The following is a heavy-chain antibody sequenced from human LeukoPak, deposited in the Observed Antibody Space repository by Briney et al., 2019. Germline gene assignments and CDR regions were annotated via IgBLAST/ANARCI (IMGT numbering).Heavy chain of an antibody. CDR3: AKIRSSGYYGEFDY. V-gene: IGHV3-23*01. CDR2: ISGGGSST. J-gene: IGHJ4*02. CDR1: GFTFSSYA. Sequence: GGSLRLSCAASGFTFSSYAMSWVRQAPGKGLEWVSAISGGGSSTYYADSVKGRFTISRDNSKNTLYPQMNSLRAEDTALYYCAKIRSSGYYGEFDYWGQGTLVTVSS. D-gene: IGHD3-22*01.